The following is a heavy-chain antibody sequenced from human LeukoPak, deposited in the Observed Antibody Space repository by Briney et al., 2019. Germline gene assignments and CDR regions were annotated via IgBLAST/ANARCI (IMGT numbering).Heavy chain of an antibody. CDR1: GYTFTGYY. CDR2: IIPIFGTA. Sequence: ASVKVSCKASGYTFTGYYMHWVRQAPGQGLEWMGGIIPIFGTANYAQKFQGRVTITTDESTSTAYMELSSLRSEDTAVYYCAGDSHYSGSYYVRAFDIWGQGTMVTVSS. J-gene: IGHJ3*02. V-gene: IGHV1-69*05. D-gene: IGHD1-26*01. CDR3: AGDSHYSGSYYVRAFDI.